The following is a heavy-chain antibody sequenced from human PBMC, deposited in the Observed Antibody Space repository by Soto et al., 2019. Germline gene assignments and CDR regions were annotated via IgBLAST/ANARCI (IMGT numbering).Heavy chain of an antibody. Sequence: QVQLVESRGGVVQPGRSLRLSCAASGFTVSSYGMHWVRQAPGKGLEWVAVIWYDGSNKYYADSVKGRFTISRDNSKNTLYLQMNSLRAEDTAVYYCARDSPYCSSTSCYYGMDVWGQGTTVTVSS. CDR2: IWYDGSNK. V-gene: IGHV3-33*01. D-gene: IGHD2-2*01. CDR3: ARDSPYCSSTSCYYGMDV. J-gene: IGHJ6*02. CDR1: GFTVSSYG.